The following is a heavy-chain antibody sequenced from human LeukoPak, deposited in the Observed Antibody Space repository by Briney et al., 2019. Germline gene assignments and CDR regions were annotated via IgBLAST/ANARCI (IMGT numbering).Heavy chain of an antibody. J-gene: IGHJ4*02. CDR2: ISGDGGGT. CDR1: GFTFSSYS. D-gene: IGHD6-19*01. CDR3: AKDLAVAGTPRDY. V-gene: IGHV3-43*02. Sequence: PGGSLRLSCAASGFTFSSYSMNWVRQAPGKGLEWVSLISGDGGGTYYTDSVKGRFTISGDNSKNSLYLQMNSLTTEDTALYYCAKDLAVAGTPRDYWGQGTLVTVSS.